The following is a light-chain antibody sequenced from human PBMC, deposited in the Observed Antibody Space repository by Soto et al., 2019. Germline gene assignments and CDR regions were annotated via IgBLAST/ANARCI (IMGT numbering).Light chain of an antibody. CDR3: SSYAGSNIYV. CDR2: EVS. V-gene: IGLV2-8*01. Sequence: SALTQPPSASGSPGQSVTISCTGTSSDVGGYNYVPWYQQHPGKAPKLMIYEVSKRPSGVPDRFSGSKSGNTASLTVSGLQAEDEADYYCSSYAGSNIYVFGTGTKLTVL. CDR1: SSDVGGYNY. J-gene: IGLJ1*01.